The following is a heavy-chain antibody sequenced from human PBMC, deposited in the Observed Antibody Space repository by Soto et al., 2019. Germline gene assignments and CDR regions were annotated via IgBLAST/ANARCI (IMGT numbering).Heavy chain of an antibody. D-gene: IGHD3-10*01. CDR2: FYYSGST. CDR1: GGSISSSSTYY. CDR3: ARRPFGRGDDY. Sequence: QLQLQESGPGLVKPSETLSLACTVSGGSISSSSTYYWGWIRQPPGKGLEWIGSFYYSGSTYYNPSLKSRVTISVNTSKNQFSLMLTSVTAADTAVYYCARRPFGRGDDYWGQGTLVTVSS. J-gene: IGHJ4*02. V-gene: IGHV4-39*01.